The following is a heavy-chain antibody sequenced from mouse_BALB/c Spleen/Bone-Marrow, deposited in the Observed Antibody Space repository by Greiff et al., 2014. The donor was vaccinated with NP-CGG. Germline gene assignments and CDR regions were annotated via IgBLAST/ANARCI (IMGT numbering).Heavy chain of an antibody. Sequence: VQRVESGAELVRPGSSVKISCKASGYAFSSYWMNWVKQRPGQGLEWIGQIYPGDDDTNFNGKFKGKATLTADKSSSTVYMQLSSLTSEDSAVYFCAKGKDGGSPYFDVWGAGTTVTVSS. V-gene: IGHV1-80*01. CDR1: GYAFSSYW. J-gene: IGHJ1*01. CDR2: IYPGDDDT. D-gene: IGHD2-3*01. CDR3: AKGKDGGSPYFDV.